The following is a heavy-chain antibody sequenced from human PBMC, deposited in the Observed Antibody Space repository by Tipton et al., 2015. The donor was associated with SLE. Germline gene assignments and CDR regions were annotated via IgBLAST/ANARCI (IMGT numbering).Heavy chain of an antibody. CDR1: GGSISSYY. Sequence: TLSLTCTVSGGSISSYYWGWIRQPPGKGLEWIGSIYYSGSTYYNPSLKSRVTISVDTSKNQFSLKLSSVTAADTAVYYCARHVSGSYYIDYWGQGTLVTVSS. V-gene: IGHV4-39*01. D-gene: IGHD1-26*01. CDR3: ARHVSGSYYIDY. CDR2: IYYSGST. J-gene: IGHJ4*02.